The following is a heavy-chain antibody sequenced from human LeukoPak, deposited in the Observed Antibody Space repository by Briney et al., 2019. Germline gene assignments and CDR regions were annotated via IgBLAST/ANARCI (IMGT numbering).Heavy chain of an antibody. CDR1: GFAFDDYA. CDR2: ISWSSGTI. V-gene: IGHV3-9*01. J-gene: IGHJ2*01. CDR3: AKDGDTSYKMLCYFDL. Sequence: GGSLRLSCAASGFAFDDYAMHWVRQVPGKGLEWVSGISWSSGTIHYADSVKGRFTISRDNAKNSLYLQMNSVTAEDTALYYCAKDGDTSYKMLCYFDLWGRDTLVTVSS. D-gene: IGHD3-16*01.